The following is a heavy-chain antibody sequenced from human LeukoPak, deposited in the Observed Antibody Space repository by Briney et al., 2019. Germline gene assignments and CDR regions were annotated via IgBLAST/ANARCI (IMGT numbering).Heavy chain of an antibody. D-gene: IGHD3-9*01. CDR1: GYTSTSYD. Sequence: ASVKVSCKASGYTSTSYDINWVRQATGQGLEWMGWMNPNSGNTGYAQKFQGRVTMTRNTSISTAYMELSSLRSEDTAVYYCARGTELRYFDWLRDPGVFDYWGQGTLVTVSS. J-gene: IGHJ4*02. CDR3: ARGTELRYFDWLRDPGVFDY. CDR2: MNPNSGNT. V-gene: IGHV1-8*01.